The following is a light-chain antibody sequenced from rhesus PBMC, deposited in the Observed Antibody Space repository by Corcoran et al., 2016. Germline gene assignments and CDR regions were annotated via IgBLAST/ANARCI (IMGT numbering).Light chain of an antibody. Sequence: DIQMTQSPSSLSASIGDTVTITCRASQSTSNWLDWYQQKPGKAPKLLIYRESSLQMGVPARFSGSGSGTDFTLNISSLQPEDFATYYCLQYSSSPFTFGPGTKLDIK. CDR1: QSTSNW. CDR3: LQYSSSPFT. CDR2: RES. J-gene: IGKJ3*01. V-gene: IGKV1-22*01.